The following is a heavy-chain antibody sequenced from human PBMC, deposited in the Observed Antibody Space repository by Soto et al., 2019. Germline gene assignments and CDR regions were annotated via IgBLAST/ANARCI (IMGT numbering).Heavy chain of an antibody. CDR1: GYTFTSYY. Sequence: ASVKVSCKASGYTFTSYYMHWVRQAPGQGLEWMGIINPSGGSTSYAQKFQGRVTMTRDTSTSTVYMELSSLRSEDTAVYYCAWVVSSSGYHDAFDIWGQGTMVTVS. CDR3: AWVVSSSGYHDAFDI. V-gene: IGHV1-46*01. J-gene: IGHJ3*02. CDR2: INPSGGST. D-gene: IGHD3-22*01.